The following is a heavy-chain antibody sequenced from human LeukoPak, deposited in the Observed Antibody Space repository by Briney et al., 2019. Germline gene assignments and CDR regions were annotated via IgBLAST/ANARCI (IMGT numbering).Heavy chain of an antibody. D-gene: IGHD5-12*01. CDR3: ARVGVATANYYFDY. V-gene: IGHV4-59*08. J-gene: IGHJ4*02. CDR2: IYYSGST. Sequence: SETLSLTCTVSGGSISSYYWSWIRQPPGKGLEWTGYIYYSGSTNYNPSLRSRVTISVDTSKNQFSLKLSSVTAADTAVYYCARVGVATANYYFDYWGQGTLVTVSS. CDR1: GGSISSYY.